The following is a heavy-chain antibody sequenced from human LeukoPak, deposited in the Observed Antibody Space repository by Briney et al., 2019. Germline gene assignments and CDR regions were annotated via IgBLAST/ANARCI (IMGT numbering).Heavy chain of an antibody. CDR1: GCTFTDYY. D-gene: IGHD3-16*01. CDR2: INLNSGGT. CDR3: ARDYLWGGSDAFDM. J-gene: IGHJ3*02. V-gene: IGHV1-2*02. Sequence: ASVKVSCKASGCTFTDYYMHWVRQAPGQGLEWMGWINLNSGGTGYALKFQGRVMMTRDTSISTAYMELSRLRSDDTAVYYCARDYLWGGSDAFDMWGQGTMVIVSS.